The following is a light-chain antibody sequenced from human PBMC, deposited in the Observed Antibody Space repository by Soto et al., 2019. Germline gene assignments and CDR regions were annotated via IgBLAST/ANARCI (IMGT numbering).Light chain of an antibody. Sequence: QSALTQPASVSGSPGQSIAISCTGSSSDVGGKNYVSWYQHPPSKAPQLMIYDVTNRPSGVAGRFAGSKSSNTASLTISGLQAEDEADYYCGSYTSSGNYVFGTGTKLTVL. CDR2: DVT. CDR1: SSDVGGKNY. V-gene: IGLV2-14*03. J-gene: IGLJ1*01. CDR3: GSYTSSGNYV.